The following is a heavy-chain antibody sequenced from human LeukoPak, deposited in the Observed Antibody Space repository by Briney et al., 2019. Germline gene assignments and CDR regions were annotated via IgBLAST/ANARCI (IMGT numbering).Heavy chain of an antibody. J-gene: IGHJ4*02. CDR1: GFTFSSYA. V-gene: IGHV3-30*04. D-gene: IGHD6-19*01. CDR2: ISYDGSNK. Sequence: GRSLRLSCAASGFTFSSYAMHWVRQAPGKGLEWVAVISYDGSNKYYADSVKGRFTISRHNAKNSLYLQMYSLRAEDTALYYCARGFDNLGSGWYSYWGQGTLVTVSS. CDR3: ARGFDNLGSGWYSY.